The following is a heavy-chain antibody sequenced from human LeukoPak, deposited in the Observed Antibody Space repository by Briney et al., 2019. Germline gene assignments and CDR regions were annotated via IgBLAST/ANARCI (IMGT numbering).Heavy chain of an antibody. J-gene: IGHJ4*02. Sequence: ASVKVSCKASGYTFTGYYMHWVRQVPGQGLEWMGRINPNSGGTNYAQKFQGRVTMTRDTSISTAYMELSRLRSDDTAVYYCARGGYVWGSYRRPAHFDYWGQGTLVTVSS. CDR3: ARGGYVWGSYRRPAHFDY. V-gene: IGHV1-2*06. CDR2: INPNSGGT. CDR1: GYTFTGYY. D-gene: IGHD3-16*02.